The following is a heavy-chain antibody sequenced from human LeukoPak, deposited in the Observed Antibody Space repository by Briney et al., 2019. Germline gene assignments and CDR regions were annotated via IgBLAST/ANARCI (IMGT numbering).Heavy chain of an antibody. D-gene: IGHD5-12*01. CDR1: AFTFSSYA. Sequence: GGSLRLSCAASAFTFSSYAMHWVRQAPGKGLEWVAIISYDGSNKYYADSVKGRFTISRDNAKNSLYLQMNSLRAEDTAVYYCARVEASGYDYGAFDYWGQGTLVTVSS. V-gene: IGHV3-30*04. CDR2: ISYDGSNK. CDR3: ARVEASGYDYGAFDY. J-gene: IGHJ4*02.